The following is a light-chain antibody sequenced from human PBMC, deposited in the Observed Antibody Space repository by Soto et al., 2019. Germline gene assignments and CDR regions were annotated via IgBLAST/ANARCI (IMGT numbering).Light chain of an antibody. V-gene: IGLV2-23*01. CDR3: CSYAGNSTFV. CDR2: EGL. CDR1: SSNVGTYNL. Sequence: QSVLTQPASVSGSPGQSITISCTGTSSNVGTYNLLSWYQQHPGKAPKLIIYEGLKRPSGISSRFSGSKSGNAASLTISGLQTEDESDYYCCSYAGNSTFVFGTGTKVTVL. J-gene: IGLJ1*01.